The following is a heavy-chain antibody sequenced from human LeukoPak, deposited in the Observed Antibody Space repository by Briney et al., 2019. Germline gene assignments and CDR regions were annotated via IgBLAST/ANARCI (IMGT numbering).Heavy chain of an antibody. CDR1: GGTFNNSA. J-gene: IGHJ5*02. Sequence: SVNVSCKISGGTFNNSAISWVRQAPGQGLEWLGGIMPLFGTAGYAQKFQGRVTITKDESTRTVYLELTSLTSADTAVYYCARDVHGDYGSGWFDPWGQGTLVSVSS. CDR2: IMPLFGTA. V-gene: IGHV1-69*05. D-gene: IGHD4-17*01. CDR3: ARDVHGDYGSGWFDP.